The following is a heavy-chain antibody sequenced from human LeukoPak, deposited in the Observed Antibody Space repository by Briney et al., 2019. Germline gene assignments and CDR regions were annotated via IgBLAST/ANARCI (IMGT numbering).Heavy chain of an antibody. D-gene: IGHD3/OR15-3a*01. Sequence: GGSLRLSCSASGFTFSSYAMHWVRQAPGKGLVWVSRINSDGITTFYADSVKGRFTIFRDNAKNTLYLQMNSLRAEDTAVYYCARGTGYAVLDYWGQGTLVTVSS. CDR2: INSDGITT. CDR3: ARGTGYAVLDY. V-gene: IGHV3-74*01. J-gene: IGHJ4*02. CDR1: GFTFSSYA.